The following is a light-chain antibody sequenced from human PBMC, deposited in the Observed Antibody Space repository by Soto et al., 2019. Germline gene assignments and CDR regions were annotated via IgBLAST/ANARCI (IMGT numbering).Light chain of an antibody. CDR3: QFYDSSLSGSV. CDR1: SSNIGAGYD. V-gene: IGLV1-40*01. CDR2: GNS. Sequence: QSVLTQPPSVSGAPGQRVTISCTGSSSNIGAGYDVHWYQQLPGTAPKLLIYGNSNRPSGVPDRFSGSQSGTSASLAITGLQAEDEADYYCQFYDSSLSGSVFGGGTKVTVL. J-gene: IGLJ2*01.